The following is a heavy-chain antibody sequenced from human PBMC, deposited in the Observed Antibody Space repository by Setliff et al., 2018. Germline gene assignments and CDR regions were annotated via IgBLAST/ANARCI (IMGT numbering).Heavy chain of an antibody. CDR1: GYNFNSYW. CDR3: ARLPSTGSAFFQH. J-gene: IGHJ1*01. CDR2: IFPADSET. V-gene: IGHV5-51*01. Sequence: ESLKISCATSGYNFNSYWIAWVRQVPGGGLEWMGLIFPADSETRYSPSFQGQFTMSVDTSINTAYLQWNSLKASDTALYFCARLPSTGSAFFQHWGQGTLVTVSS. D-gene: IGHD1-1*01.